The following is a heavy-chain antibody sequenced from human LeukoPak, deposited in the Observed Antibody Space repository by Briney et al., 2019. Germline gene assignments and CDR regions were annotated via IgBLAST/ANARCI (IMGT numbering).Heavy chain of an antibody. CDR3: ARRGGGYPAARFDY. V-gene: IGHV4-39*01. J-gene: IGHJ4*02. Sequence: PSETLSLTCTVSGGSISSSSYYWGWIRQPPGKGLEWIGSIYYSGSTYYNPSLKSRVTISVDTSKNQFSLKLSSVTAADTAVYYCARRGGGYPAARFDYWGQGTLVTVSS. D-gene: IGHD2-2*01. CDR1: GGSISSSSYY. CDR2: IYYSGST.